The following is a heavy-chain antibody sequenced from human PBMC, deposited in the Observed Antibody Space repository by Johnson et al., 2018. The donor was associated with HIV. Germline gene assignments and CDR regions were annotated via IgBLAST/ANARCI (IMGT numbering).Heavy chain of an antibody. CDR2: IKQDGSEK. CDR3: ARGNLYYSTDAFDI. V-gene: IGHV3-7*01. J-gene: IGHJ3*02. Sequence: VQLVESGGGLVKPGGSLRLSCAASGFTFSNAWMSWVRQAPGKGLEWVANIKQDGSEKNYLDSVKGRFTISRDNAKNALFLHMNSLRVEDTAVYYCARGNLYYSTDAFDIWGQGTMVTVSS. D-gene: IGHD3-10*01. CDR1: GFTFSNAW.